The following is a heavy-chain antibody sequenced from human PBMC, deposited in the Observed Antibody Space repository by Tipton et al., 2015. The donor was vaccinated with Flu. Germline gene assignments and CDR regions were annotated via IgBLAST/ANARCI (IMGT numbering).Heavy chain of an antibody. D-gene: IGHD3-10*01. Sequence: TLSLTCAVSGFSIRSSNYYWAWIRQPPGRGLEWIGNIFHSGNTYHNPSLKSRVTISVDTAKNQFSQRLTSVTAADTAVYYCARSTYYYGSGSSDYWGQGTLVTVSS. J-gene: IGHJ4*02. CDR2: IFHSGNT. CDR3: ARSTYYYGSGSSDY. CDR1: GFSIRSSNYY. V-gene: IGHV4-38-2*01.